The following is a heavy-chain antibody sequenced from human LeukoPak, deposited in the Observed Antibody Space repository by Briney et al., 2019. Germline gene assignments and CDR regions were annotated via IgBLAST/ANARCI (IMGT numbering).Heavy chain of an antibody. D-gene: IGHD6-13*01. CDR1: GFIFSDCY. CDR3: ARLHSTAAAGTYDY. Sequence: GGSLRLSCAASGFIFSDCYMTWIRQAPGKGLDWISYISSDSSYTRYADSVKGRFTVSRDNAKNSLYLQMNSLRAEDTAVYYCARLHSTAAAGTYDYWGQGTLVTVSS. V-gene: IGHV3-11*06. J-gene: IGHJ4*02. CDR2: ISSDSSYT.